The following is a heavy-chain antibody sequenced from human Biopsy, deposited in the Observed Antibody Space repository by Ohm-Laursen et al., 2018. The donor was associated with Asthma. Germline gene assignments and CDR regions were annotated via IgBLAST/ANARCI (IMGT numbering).Heavy chain of an antibody. Sequence: ASVKVSCKAPGGTFSNYAINWVRQAPGQGLEWMGGIMTVFKTTTYAQKFQGRVTITADESTSTAYMEVSSLTSEDTAIYYCARVDTIMISGDFYFYSGFDLWGQGTTVRVSS. CDR3: ARVDTIMISGDFYFYSGFDL. CDR1: GGTFSNYA. J-gene: IGHJ6*02. V-gene: IGHV1-69*13. D-gene: IGHD3-16*01. CDR2: IMTVFKTT.